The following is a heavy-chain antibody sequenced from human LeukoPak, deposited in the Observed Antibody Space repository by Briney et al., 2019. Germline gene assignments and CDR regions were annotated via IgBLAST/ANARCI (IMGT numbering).Heavy chain of an antibody. J-gene: IGHJ5*02. CDR1: GGSFSGYY. V-gene: IGHV4-34*01. Sequence: PSETLSLTCAVYGGSFSGYYWSWIRQPPGKGLEWIGEINHSGSTNYNPSLTSRVTISVDTSKNQFSLKLSSVTAADTAVYYCARGSAITMVRGVIRRWFDPWGQGTLVTVSS. D-gene: IGHD3-10*01. CDR2: INHSGST. CDR3: ARGSAITMVRGVIRRWFDP.